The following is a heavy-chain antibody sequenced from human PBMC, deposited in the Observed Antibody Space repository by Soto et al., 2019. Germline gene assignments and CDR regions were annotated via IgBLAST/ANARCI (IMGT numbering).Heavy chain of an antibody. J-gene: IGHJ4*02. Sequence: GGSLRLSCAASGFAFSSYAMSWVRRAPGKGLEWVSSISGSGGSTYFADSVKGRFTISRANSKNTLYLQMYSLEAEDKAVSYCARAEAVRPETRARHFDYWGQGTLVTVSS. CDR3: ARAEAVRPETRARHFDY. D-gene: IGHD4-4*01. V-gene: IGHV3-23*01. CDR2: ISGSGGST. CDR1: GFAFSSYA.